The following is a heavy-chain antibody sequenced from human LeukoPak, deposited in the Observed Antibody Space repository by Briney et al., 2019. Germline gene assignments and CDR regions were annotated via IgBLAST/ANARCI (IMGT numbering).Heavy chain of an antibody. V-gene: IGHV4-31*03. CDR2: ISYSGST. D-gene: IGHD4-17*01. CDR3: ARETDYGDRIFDY. CDR1: GGSINSGGYH. J-gene: IGHJ4*02. Sequence: TLSLTCTVSGGSINSGGYHWSWIRQHPGKGLEWIGYISYSGSTSYNPSLKSRVTISVDTSKNQFSLKLSSVTAADTAVYYCARETDYGDRIFDYWGQGTLVTVSS.